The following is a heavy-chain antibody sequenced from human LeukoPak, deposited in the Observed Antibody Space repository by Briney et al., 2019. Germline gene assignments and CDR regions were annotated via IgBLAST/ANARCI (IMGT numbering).Heavy chain of an antibody. Sequence: ASVKVSCKASGYTFNSSYMHWVRQAPGQGLEWMGIINPSDDSTRYAQKFQGRVTMTKDTSTNTVYMHLSSLRSDDTAVYYCARGALQYFDWLEYFQHWGQGTLVTVSS. J-gene: IGHJ1*01. CDR1: GYTFNSSY. D-gene: IGHD3-9*01. CDR3: ARGALQYFDWLEYFQH. V-gene: IGHV1-46*02. CDR2: INPSDDST.